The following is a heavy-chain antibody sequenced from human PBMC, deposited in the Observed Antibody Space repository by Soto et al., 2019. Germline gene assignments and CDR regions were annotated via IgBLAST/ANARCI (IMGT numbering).Heavy chain of an antibody. V-gene: IGHV4-39*01. CDR2: IYNSGST. D-gene: IGHD2-2*01. CDR3: AIHSPYCISTSCYAVYYYGMDV. CDR1: GGSISSSSYY. J-gene: IGHJ6*02. Sequence: PSETLSLTCTVSGGSISSSSYYWGWIRQPPGKGLERTGSIYNSGSTYYNPSLKSRVTISVDTSKNQFSLKLSSVTAADTAVYYCAIHSPYCISTSCYAVYYYGMDVWGQGTTVTVSS.